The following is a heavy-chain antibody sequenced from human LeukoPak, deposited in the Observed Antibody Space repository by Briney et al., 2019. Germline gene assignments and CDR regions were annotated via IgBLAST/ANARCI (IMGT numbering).Heavy chain of an antibody. Sequence: ASVKVSCKASGYTFTSYGISWVRQAPGQGLEWMGWISAYNGNTNYAQKLQGRVTMTTDTSTSTAYMELRSLRSDDTVVYYCARGGPDYDFWSGYPLYMDVWGKGTTVTVSS. CDR1: GYTFTSYG. J-gene: IGHJ6*03. D-gene: IGHD3-3*01. CDR3: ARGGPDYDFWSGYPLYMDV. CDR2: ISAYNGNT. V-gene: IGHV1-18*01.